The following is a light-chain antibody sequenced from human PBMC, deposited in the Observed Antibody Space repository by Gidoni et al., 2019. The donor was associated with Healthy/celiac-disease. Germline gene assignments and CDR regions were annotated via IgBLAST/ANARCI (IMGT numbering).Light chain of an antibody. CDR2: DAS. J-gene: IGKJ4*01. V-gene: IGKV3-11*01. Sequence: EIVLTQSPATLSLSPGERATLCCRASQRVSSYLACYQQKHGQAPRLPIYDASNSATGIPASFSASGSGTDFTLAFTSLEPEDFAVYYCHQRSNWPPTFGGGTKVEIK. CDR3: HQRSNWPPT. CDR1: QRVSSY.